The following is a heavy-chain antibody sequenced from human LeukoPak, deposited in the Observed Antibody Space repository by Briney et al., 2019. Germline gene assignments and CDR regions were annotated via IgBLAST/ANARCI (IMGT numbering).Heavy chain of an antibody. Sequence: SVKVSCKDSGGTFRSYAISWVRQAPGQGIAWMGGIIHLFGTANYAQKFQGRVTITAEKSTSTAYMELSSLRSEDTAVYYCTMTTVTTSSDYWGQGTLVTVSS. J-gene: IGHJ4*02. CDR3: TMTTVTTSSDY. CDR2: IIHLFGTA. D-gene: IGHD4-17*01. CDR1: GGTFRSYA. V-gene: IGHV1-69*06.